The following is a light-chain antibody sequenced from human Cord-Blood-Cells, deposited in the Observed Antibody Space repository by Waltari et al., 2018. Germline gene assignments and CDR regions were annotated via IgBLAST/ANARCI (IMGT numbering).Light chain of an antibody. CDR2: WAS. CDR1: QRVLYSSNNKNY. CDR3: QQYYSTPQT. Sequence: DIVMTQSPDSLAVSLGERATINCKSSQRVLYSSNNKNYLAWYQQKPGQPPKLLIYWASTRESGVPYRFSGSGSGTDFTLTISSLQAEDVAVYYCQQYYSTPQTFGQGTKVEIK. V-gene: IGKV4-1*01. J-gene: IGKJ1*01.